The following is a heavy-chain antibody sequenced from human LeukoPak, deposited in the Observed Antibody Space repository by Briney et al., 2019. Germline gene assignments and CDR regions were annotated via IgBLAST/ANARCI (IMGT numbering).Heavy chain of an antibody. D-gene: IGHD3-22*01. J-gene: IGHJ4*02. CDR3: ARDRYYYDSSGSINFDY. CDR1: GFTFSSYA. Sequence: PGGSLRLSCAASGFTFSSYAMHWVRQAPGKGLEWVAVISYDGSNKYYADSVKGRFTISRDNSKNTLYLQMNSLRAEDAAVYYCARDRYYYDSSGSINFDYWGQGTLVTVSS. V-gene: IGHV3-30-3*01. CDR2: ISYDGSNK.